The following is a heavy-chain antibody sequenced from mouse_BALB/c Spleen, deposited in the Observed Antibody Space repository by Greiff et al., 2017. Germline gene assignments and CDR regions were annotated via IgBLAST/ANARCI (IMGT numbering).Heavy chain of an antibody. CDR3: ARSYFSGTRGAYYFDY. CDR1: GDSITSGY. CDR2: ISYSGST. V-gene: IGHV3-8*02. D-gene: IGHD4-1*01. Sequence: EVKLQESGPSLVKPSQTLSLTCSVTGDSITSGYWNWIRKFPGNKLEYMGYISYSGSTYYNPSLKSRISITRDTSKNQYYLQLNSVTTEDTATYYCARSYFSGTRGAYYFDYWGQGTTLTVSS. J-gene: IGHJ2*01.